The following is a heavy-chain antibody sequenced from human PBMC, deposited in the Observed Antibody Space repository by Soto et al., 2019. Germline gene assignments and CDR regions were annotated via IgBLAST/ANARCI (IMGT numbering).Heavy chain of an antibody. J-gene: IGHJ5*02. D-gene: IGHD6-19*01. CDR2: ISHSGTSK. V-gene: IGHV3-30*18. Sequence: QVQLVESGGGVVQPGASLQVACAASGFTVATPGMHWVRQAPGKGLEWVAMISHSGTSKVYIDSVQGRFTSSRDNARNNLYLQMSSLRPEDTAIYYCAKDWGSSGWFNWFNPWGQGVLVTVSS. CDR3: AKDWGSSGWFNWFNP. CDR1: GFTVATPG.